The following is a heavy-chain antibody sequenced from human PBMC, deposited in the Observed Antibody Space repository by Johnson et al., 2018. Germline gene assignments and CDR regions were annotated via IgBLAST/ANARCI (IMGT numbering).Heavy chain of an antibody. D-gene: IGHD6-19*01. Sequence: QVQLVQSGGGVVQPGRSLRLSCTAYGFTFPNYALHWVRQAPGQRLEWLAIIPDDGSKEYYADSVKGRFTISRDNSKNILYLEMNSLTSDDTAVYFFSRDHHGRGGYRFDYWGQGTLVTVSS. CDR2: IPDDGSKE. CDR3: SRDHHGRGGYRFDY. CDR1: GFTFPNYA. V-gene: IGHV3-30-3*01. J-gene: IGHJ4*02.